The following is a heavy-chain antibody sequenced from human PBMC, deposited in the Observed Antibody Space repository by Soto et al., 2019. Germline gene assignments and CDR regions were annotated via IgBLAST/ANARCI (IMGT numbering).Heavy chain of an antibody. V-gene: IGHV3-15*07. Sequence: EVPLVESGGGFVKPGGSLRLSCAASGFTFRNVGMNWVRQAPGQGLEWFGRIKSNTDGGTTDYAAPVRGRFTISRDDSTDTLYLVMNSRKTEDTAVYYCTTEGDPVRRGWHYWGQGTLVTVSS. CDR3: TTEGDPVRRGWHY. J-gene: IGHJ4*02. CDR1: GFTFRNVG. D-gene: IGHD6-19*01. CDR2: IKSNTDGGTT.